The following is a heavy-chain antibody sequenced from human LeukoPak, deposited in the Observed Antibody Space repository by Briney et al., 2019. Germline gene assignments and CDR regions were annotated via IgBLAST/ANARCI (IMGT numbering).Heavy chain of an antibody. D-gene: IGHD6-13*01. V-gene: IGHV3-33*01. CDR1: GFTFSDYG. CDR2: IWYDGSNK. Sequence: PGGSLRLSCAASGFTFSDYGMHWVRQTPGRGLEWVAAIWYDGSNKYYADSVEGRFTISRDNSKNTLYLQMNSLRGEDMALYYCARDIVAAGGRYFDNWGQGTLVTVS. CDR3: ARDIVAAGGRYFDN. J-gene: IGHJ4*02.